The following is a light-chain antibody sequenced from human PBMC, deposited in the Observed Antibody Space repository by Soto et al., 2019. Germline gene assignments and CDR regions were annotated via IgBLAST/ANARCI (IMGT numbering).Light chain of an antibody. V-gene: IGKV3-11*01. Sequence: EIVLTQSPATLSLSPGERATLSCSARQSVSSYLAWFQQKPCQAPSLLIYDASNRATGIPARFSGSESGTDFTLTISSLEPEDFAVYYCQQRSNWPLLTFGGGTKVEIK. CDR2: DAS. CDR1: QSVSSY. J-gene: IGKJ4*01. CDR3: QQRSNWPLLT.